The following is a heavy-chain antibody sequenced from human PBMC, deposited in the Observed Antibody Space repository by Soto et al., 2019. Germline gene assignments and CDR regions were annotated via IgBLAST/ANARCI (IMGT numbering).Heavy chain of an antibody. Sequence: GGSLRLSCAASGFTFSTYLMSWVRQAPGKGLEWVANIKYDGSETYYVDSVRGRFTISRDNAKNSLYLQMNSLRGEDTAVYYCARYSSAWGLWGQGTLVTVSS. CDR1: GFTFSTYL. CDR2: IKYDGSET. J-gene: IGHJ4*02. V-gene: IGHV3-7*01. CDR3: ARYSSAWGL. D-gene: IGHD6-19*01.